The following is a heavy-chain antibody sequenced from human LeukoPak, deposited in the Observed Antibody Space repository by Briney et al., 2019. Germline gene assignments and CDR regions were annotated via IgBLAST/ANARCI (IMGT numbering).Heavy chain of an antibody. CDR2: ISGSVGST. V-gene: IGHV3-23*01. J-gene: IGHJ3*02. CDR3: AKVYSSSWYPDAFDI. Sequence: GGSLRLSCAASGFTFSSDAMSWVRQAPGKGLEWVSAISGSVGSTYYADSVKGRFTISRDNSKNTLYLQMNSLRAEDTAVYYCAKVYSSSWYPDAFDIWGQGTMVTVSS. CDR1: GFTFSSDA. D-gene: IGHD6-13*01.